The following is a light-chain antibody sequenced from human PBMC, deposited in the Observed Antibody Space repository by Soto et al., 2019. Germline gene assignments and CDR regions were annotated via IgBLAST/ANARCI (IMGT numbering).Light chain of an antibody. J-gene: IGKJ4*01. CDR3: QQFSSYPLT. V-gene: IGKV3-20*01. CDR2: DAS. CDR1: QTVRNNY. Sequence: VLTQSPGTMALSPGGRGTLSCSASQTVRNNYLAWYQQKPGQAPRLLIYDASSRATGIPDRFSGGGSGTDFTLTISRLEPEDFAVYYCQQFSSYPLTFGRGTQVEIK.